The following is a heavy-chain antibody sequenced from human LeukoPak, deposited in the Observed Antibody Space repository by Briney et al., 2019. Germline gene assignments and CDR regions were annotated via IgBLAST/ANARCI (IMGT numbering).Heavy chain of an antibody. D-gene: IGHD2-15*01. V-gene: IGHV4-39*07. Sequence: SSETLSLTCTVSGGSISNYYWGWIRQPPGKGLEWIGSINYSGRTYYNPSLKSRVTISVDTSKNQFSLKLSSVTAADTAVYYCARELWECSGGRCSANWFDPWGQGTLVTVSS. CDR2: INYSGRT. CDR1: GGSISNYY. CDR3: ARELWECSGGRCSANWFDP. J-gene: IGHJ5*02.